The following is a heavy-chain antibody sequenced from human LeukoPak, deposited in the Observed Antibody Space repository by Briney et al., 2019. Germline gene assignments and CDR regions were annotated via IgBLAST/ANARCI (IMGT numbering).Heavy chain of an antibody. CDR2: IGGSGGST. V-gene: IGHV3-23*01. CDR1: GFTFSSYA. CDR3: AKRTDSSGNRGGAFDI. J-gene: IGHJ3*02. Sequence: GGSLRLSCAASGFTFSSYAMSWVRQAPGKGLEWVSGIGGSGGSTYYADSVKGRFTISRDNSKNTLYLQMNSLRVEDTAIYYCAKRTDSSGNRGGAFDIWGQGTMVTVSS. D-gene: IGHD3-22*01.